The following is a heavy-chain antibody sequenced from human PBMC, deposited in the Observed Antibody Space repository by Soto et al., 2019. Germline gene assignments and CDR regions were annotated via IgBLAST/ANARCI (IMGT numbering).Heavy chain of an antibody. J-gene: IGHJ4*02. CDR2: IYYSGST. V-gene: IGHV4-31*03. D-gene: IGHD1-20*01. CDR3: ARDRNNWDFDY. Sequence: SETLSLTCTVSGGSISSGGYYWSWIRQHPGKGLEWIGYIYYSGSTYYNPSLKSRVTISVDTSKNQFSLKLSSVTAADTAVYYCARDRNNWDFDYWGQGTLVTVSS. CDR1: GGSISSGGYY.